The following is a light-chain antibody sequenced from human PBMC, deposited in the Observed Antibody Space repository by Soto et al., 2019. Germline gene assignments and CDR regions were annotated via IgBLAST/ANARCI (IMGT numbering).Light chain of an antibody. CDR3: QQHYNTPRT. CDR2: TTS. J-gene: IGKJ1*01. V-gene: IGKV1-39*01. CDR1: QPISDY. Sequence: DIQMTQSPSSLSASVGDRVTITCRTSQPISDYLNWYQQKPGKAPTLLMYTTSNLQSGVPSRFSGSGSATHFTLTISSLQPEDFATYYCQQHYNTPRTFGQGTKV.